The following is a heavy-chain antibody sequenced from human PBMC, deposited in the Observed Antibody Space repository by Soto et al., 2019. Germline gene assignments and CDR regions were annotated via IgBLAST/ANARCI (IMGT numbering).Heavy chain of an antibody. CDR1: GGSISSGDYY. V-gene: IGHV4-30-4*01. CDR3: ASRKSSPYFDY. J-gene: IGHJ4*02. D-gene: IGHD3-10*01. CDR2: IYYSGST. Sequence: ASETLSLTCTVSGGSISSGDYYWSWIRQPPGKGLEWIGNIYYSGSTYYNPSLKSRVTISIDTSKNRFSLKLSSVTAADTAVYYCASRKSSPYFDYWGQGTLVTVS.